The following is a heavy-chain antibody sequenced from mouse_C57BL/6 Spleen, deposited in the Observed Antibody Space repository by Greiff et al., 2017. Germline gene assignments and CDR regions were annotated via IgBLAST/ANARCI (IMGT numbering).Heavy chain of an antibody. J-gene: IGHJ1*03. CDR1: GYTFTSYW. V-gene: IGHV1-64*01. CDR3: APITTVVATDFDV. CDR2: IHPNSGST. D-gene: IGHD1-1*01. Sequence: QVQLQQPGAELVKPGASVKLSCKASGYTFTSYWMHWVKQSPGQGLEWIGMIHPNSGSTNYHEKFKSKATLTVDKSSSTAYMQLSSLTSEDTAVYYCAPITTVVATDFDVWGTGTTVTVSS.